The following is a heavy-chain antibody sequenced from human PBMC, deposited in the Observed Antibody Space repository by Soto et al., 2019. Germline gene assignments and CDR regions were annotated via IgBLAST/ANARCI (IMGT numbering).Heavy chain of an antibody. CDR3: AKGVYCYTRTCYVASYYYMDV. V-gene: IGHV3-23*01. CDR2: LSGSGGST. D-gene: IGHD3-16*02. Sequence: EVHLLESGGGLVEPGGSLRLSCAASGFTLSTFAMTWVRQAPGKGLEWVSSLSGSGGSTYYADSVKGRFTISSDNSKNTMHLQMNSLRTEDTAMYYCAKGVYCYTRTCYVASYYYMDVWGKGTTVIVSS. J-gene: IGHJ6*03. CDR1: GFTLSTFA.